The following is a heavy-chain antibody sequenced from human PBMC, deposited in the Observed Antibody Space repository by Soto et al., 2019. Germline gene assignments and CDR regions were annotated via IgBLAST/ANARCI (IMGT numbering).Heavy chain of an antibody. D-gene: IGHD3-3*01. CDR2: IYHSGCT. Sequence: SETLSLTCAVSGGSISSSNWWSWVRQPPGKGLEWIGEIYHSGCTNYNPSLKSRVTISVDKSKNQFSLKLSSVTAAGTAVYYCARLLTIFGVVIPEYYFDYWGQGTLVTVSS. CDR3: ARLLTIFGVVIPEYYFDY. J-gene: IGHJ4*02. CDR1: GGSISSSNW. V-gene: IGHV4-4*02.